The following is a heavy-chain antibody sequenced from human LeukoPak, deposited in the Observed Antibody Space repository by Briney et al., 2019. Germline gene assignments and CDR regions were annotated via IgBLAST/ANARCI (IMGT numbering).Heavy chain of an antibody. CDR3: ARGGNYDFWSGYYNFDAFDI. J-gene: IGHJ3*02. Sequence: ASVKVSSKAPGYTFTSYGISWVRQAPGQGLEWMGWISAYNGNTNYAQKLQGRVTMTTDTSTSTAYMELRSLRSDDTAVYYCARGGNYDFWSGYYNFDAFDIWGQGTMVTVSS. CDR2: ISAYNGNT. D-gene: IGHD3-3*01. CDR1: GYTFTSYG. V-gene: IGHV1-18*01.